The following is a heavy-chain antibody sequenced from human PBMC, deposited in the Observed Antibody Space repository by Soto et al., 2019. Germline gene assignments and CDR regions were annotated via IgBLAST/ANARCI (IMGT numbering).Heavy chain of an antibody. CDR2: IIPISDTT. CDR3: ARDPYYYDTGGYPSRYNWFDP. J-gene: IGHJ5*02. D-gene: IGHD3-22*01. V-gene: IGHV1-69*13. Sequence: ASVKVSCKASGGTFSSYAISWVRQAPGQGLEWMGGIIPISDTTNCAQKFQGRVTITADESTSTAYMELSSLRSEDTAVYYCARDPYYYDTGGYPSRYNWFDPWGQGTLVTVSS. CDR1: GGTFSSYA.